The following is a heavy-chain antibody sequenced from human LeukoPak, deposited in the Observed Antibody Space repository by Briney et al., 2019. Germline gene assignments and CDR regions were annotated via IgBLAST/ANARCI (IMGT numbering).Heavy chain of an antibody. Sequence: GGSLRLSCAASGFTVSSNYMNWVRQAPGEGLEWISAISGSGGSTYYTDSVKGRFTISRDNSRSMLYLQMNSLTAEDTAVYYCVKGNDYWSGVDYWGQGTLVTVSS. J-gene: IGHJ4*02. CDR1: GFTVSSNY. V-gene: IGHV3-23*01. D-gene: IGHD3-3*01. CDR2: ISGSGGST. CDR3: VKGNDYWSGVDY.